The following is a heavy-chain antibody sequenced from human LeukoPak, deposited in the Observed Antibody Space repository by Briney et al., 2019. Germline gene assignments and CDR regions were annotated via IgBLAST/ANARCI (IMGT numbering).Heavy chain of an antibody. J-gene: IGHJ6*03. Sequence: SETLSLTRAVSGGSFSGYYWSWVSQPPGKGVEWIGKINHSGSTNYNPSLESRLTISVDTSKNQFSLKLSSVIAADTAVYYCARGRRYSSSWYGMDVWGKGTTVTVSS. V-gene: IGHV4-34*01. CDR1: GGSFSGYY. CDR3: ARGRRYSSSWYGMDV. CDR2: INHSGST. D-gene: IGHD6-13*01.